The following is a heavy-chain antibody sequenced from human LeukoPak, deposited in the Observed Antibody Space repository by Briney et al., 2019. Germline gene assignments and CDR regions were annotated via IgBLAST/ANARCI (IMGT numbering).Heavy chain of an antibody. J-gene: IGHJ4*02. Sequence: HGESLKIFCKGSGYSFISYWIGWVRQMPGKGLEWMGIIYPGDSDTRYSPSFQGQVTISADKSISTAYLQWSSLKASDTAMYYCARLRYSSSWYEPYDYWGQGTLVTVSS. D-gene: IGHD6-13*01. CDR1: GYSFISYW. CDR2: IYPGDSDT. V-gene: IGHV5-51*01. CDR3: ARLRYSSSWYEPYDY.